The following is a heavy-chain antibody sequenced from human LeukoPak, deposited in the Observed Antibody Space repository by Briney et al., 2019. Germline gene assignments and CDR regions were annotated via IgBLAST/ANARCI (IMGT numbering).Heavy chain of an antibody. CDR3: ARASSPYSSSWYYFDY. D-gene: IGHD6-13*01. CDR1: GYTFTGYY. CDR2: INPSSGGT. J-gene: IGHJ4*02. V-gene: IGHV1-2*02. Sequence: ASVEVSCKASGYTFTGYYMHWVRQAPGQGLEWMGWINPSSGGTNYAQKFQGRVTMTRDTSISTAYMELSRLRSDDTAVYYCARASSPYSSSWYYFDYWGQGTLVTVSS.